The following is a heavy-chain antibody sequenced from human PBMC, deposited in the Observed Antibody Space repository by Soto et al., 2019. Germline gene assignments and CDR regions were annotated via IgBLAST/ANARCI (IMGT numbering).Heavy chain of an antibody. Sequence: QVQLVQSGGEVKKPGASVEVSCRTSGYMFTTYGMSWVRQAPGQGLEWMAWISAYNGNKKYAQKFQGSVTMTTDTSPSTVSMELRNLTSDDTGTYFCARTGGGMAARPLEYWGQGTLVTVSS. D-gene: IGHD6-6*01. CDR2: ISAYNGNK. CDR3: ARTGGGMAARPLEY. J-gene: IGHJ4*02. CDR1: GYMFTTYG. V-gene: IGHV1-18*04.